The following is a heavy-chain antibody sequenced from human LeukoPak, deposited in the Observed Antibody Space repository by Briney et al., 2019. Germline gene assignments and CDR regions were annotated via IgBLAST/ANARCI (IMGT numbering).Heavy chain of an antibody. CDR3: ARSESGSYFSY. Sequence: EPSETLSLTCAVYGGSFSGYYWSWIRQPPGKGLEWIGEINHSGSANYNPSLKSRVTISVDTSKNQFSLKLSSVTAADTAVYYCARSESGSYFSYWGQGTLVTVSS. J-gene: IGHJ4*02. D-gene: IGHD1-26*01. V-gene: IGHV4-34*01. CDR1: GGSFSGYY. CDR2: INHSGSA.